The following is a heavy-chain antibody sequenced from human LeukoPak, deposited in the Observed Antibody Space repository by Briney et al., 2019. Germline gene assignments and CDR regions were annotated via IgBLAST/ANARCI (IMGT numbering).Heavy chain of an antibody. CDR1: GGSISSYY. V-gene: IGHV4-59*01. D-gene: IGHD3-9*01. Sequence: PSETLSLTCTVSGGSISSYYWRWIRQPPGKGLEWMAYIYHSGSTSYNPSLKSRVTISVDTSKNQFSLKLSSVTAADTALYFCARYDILTGFHDYFDYWGQGTLVTVSS. CDR3: ARYDILTGFHDYFDY. J-gene: IGHJ4*02. CDR2: IYHSGST.